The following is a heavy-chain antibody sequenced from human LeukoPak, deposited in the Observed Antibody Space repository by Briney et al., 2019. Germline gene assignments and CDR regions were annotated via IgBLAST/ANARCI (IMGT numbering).Heavy chain of an antibody. D-gene: IGHD3-3*01. J-gene: IGHJ1*01. CDR2: ITSNSGTI. CDR3: VRAIDSSGYYRDH. V-gene: IGHV3-48*04. Sequence: PGGSLRLSCAASGFSFSDYSFNWVRQAPGKGLEWVSYITSNSGTIYYTDSVKGRFTISRDNARNTLFLEINGLRAEDTAVYYCVRAIDSSGYYRDHWGQGTLVSVSS. CDR1: GFSFSDYS.